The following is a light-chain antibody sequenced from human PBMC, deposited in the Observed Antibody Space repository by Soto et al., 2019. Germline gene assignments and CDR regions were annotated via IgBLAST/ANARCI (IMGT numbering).Light chain of an antibody. CDR1: QSVSSN. CDR2: SAS. Sequence: EIVMTQSPATLSVSPGERATLSCRASQSVSSNLAWYQQKPGQAPRLLIYSASTRAAGIPVRFSGSGSGTEFTLTISSLQSEDFAVYYCQQCNNWPRTFGQGTKVEV. CDR3: QQCNNWPRT. J-gene: IGKJ1*01. V-gene: IGKV3-15*01.